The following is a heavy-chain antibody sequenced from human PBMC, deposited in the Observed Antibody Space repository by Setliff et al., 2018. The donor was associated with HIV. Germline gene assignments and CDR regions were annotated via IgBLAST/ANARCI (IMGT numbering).Heavy chain of an antibody. CDR1: GFSFDDYC. D-gene: IGHD3-16*01. CDR2: MSYDGNNK. Sequence: GGSLRLSCAASGFSFDDYCMNWVRQAPGKGLEWVAVMSYDGNNKYYADSVKGRFTISRDNAKNTLYLQMNGLSAEDTAVYYCARDRFRGGVGTGLAEYWGQGTVVTVSS. V-gene: IGHV3-30*03. CDR3: ARDRFRGGVGTGLAEY. J-gene: IGHJ4*02.